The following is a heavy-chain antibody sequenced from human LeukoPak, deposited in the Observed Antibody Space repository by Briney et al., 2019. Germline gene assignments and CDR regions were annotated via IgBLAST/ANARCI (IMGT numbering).Heavy chain of an antibody. J-gene: IGHJ4*02. V-gene: IGHV1-2*02. Sequence: GASVKVSCKASGYTFTDYYIHWVRQAPGQGLEWMGWINPNSGGTNYAQKFQGRITMTRDTSISTAYMEVSRLRLDDTAVYYCARHRGLYDGWGQGTLVTVSS. D-gene: IGHD5/OR15-5a*01. CDR1: GYTFTDYY. CDR3: ARHRGLYDG. CDR2: INPNSGGT.